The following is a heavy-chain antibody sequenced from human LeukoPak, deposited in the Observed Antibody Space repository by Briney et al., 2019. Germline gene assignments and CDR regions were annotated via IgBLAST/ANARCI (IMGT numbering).Heavy chain of an antibody. CDR3: ARDRYSELGGSCMNY. J-gene: IGHJ4*02. D-gene: IGHD2-15*01. Sequence: SVKVSCKASGGTFSSYAISWVRQAPGQGLEWMGGIIPIFGTANYAQKFQGRVTITADESTSTAYMELSSLRSEDTAVYYCARDRYSELGGSCMNYWGQGTLVTVSS. CDR1: GGTFSSYA. V-gene: IGHV1-69*13. CDR2: IIPIFGTA.